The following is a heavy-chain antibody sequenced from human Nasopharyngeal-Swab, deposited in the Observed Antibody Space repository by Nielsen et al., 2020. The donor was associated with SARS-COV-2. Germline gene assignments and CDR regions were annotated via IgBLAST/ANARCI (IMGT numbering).Heavy chain of an antibody. CDR1: GFTFSSYA. Sequence: GGSLRLSCAASGFTFSSYAMSWVRQAPGKGLEWVSAISGSGGSTYYADSVKGRFTISRDNSKNTLYLQMNSLRAEDTAVYYCAKGRTYYDFWSGYTDYYYYYMDVWGKGTTVTVSS. J-gene: IGHJ6*03. V-gene: IGHV3-23*01. CDR2: ISGSGGST. CDR3: AKGRTYYDFWSGYTDYYYYYMDV. D-gene: IGHD3-3*01.